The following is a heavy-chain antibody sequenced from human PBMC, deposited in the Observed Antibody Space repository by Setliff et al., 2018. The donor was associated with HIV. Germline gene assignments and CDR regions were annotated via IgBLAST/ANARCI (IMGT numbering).Heavy chain of an antibody. Sequence: LSLTCTVSGGSISSGSYYWSWIRQPAGKGLEWIGRIYTSGSTNYNPSLKSRVTISVDTSKNQFSLKLSSVTAADTAVYHCAGSWSGYPLSFGYWGQGTLVTVSS. CDR1: GGSISSGSYY. D-gene: IGHD3-3*01. CDR2: IYTSGST. J-gene: IGHJ4*02. V-gene: IGHV4-61*02. CDR3: AGSWSGYPLSFGY.